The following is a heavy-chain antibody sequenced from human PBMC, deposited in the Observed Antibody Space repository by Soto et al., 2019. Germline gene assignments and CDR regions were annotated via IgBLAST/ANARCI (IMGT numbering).Heavy chain of an antibody. CDR1: GFTFSSYA. Sequence: EVQLLESGGGLVQPGGSLRLSCAASGFTFSSYAMSWVRQAPGKGLEWVSAISGSGGSTYYADSVKGRFTFSRDNSKNTQSLQMINMRAENTAVYYCARLTSNRSFDYWGQGTLVTGSS. CDR2: ISGSGGST. V-gene: IGHV3-23*01. J-gene: IGHJ4*02. CDR3: ARLTSNRSFDY. D-gene: IGHD2-2*01.